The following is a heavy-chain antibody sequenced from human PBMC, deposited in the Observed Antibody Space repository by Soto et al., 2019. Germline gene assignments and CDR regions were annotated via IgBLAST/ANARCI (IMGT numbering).Heavy chain of an antibody. CDR3: ARRYGSRSYYRAEYYFDY. J-gene: IGHJ4*02. CDR1: GFTFSSYS. D-gene: IGHD3-10*01. Sequence: EVQLVESGGGLVQPGGSLRLSCAASGFTFSSYSMNWVRQAPGKGLEWVSYISSSSSTIYYADSVKGRFTISRDNAKNSLYLQMNSLRAEDTAVYYCARRYGSRSYYRAEYYFDYWGQGTLVTVSS. CDR2: ISSSSSTI. V-gene: IGHV3-48*01.